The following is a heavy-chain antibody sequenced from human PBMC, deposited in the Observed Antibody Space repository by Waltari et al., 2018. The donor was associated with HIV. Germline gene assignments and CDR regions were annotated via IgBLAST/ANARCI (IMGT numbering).Heavy chain of an antibody. D-gene: IGHD6-13*01. CDR1: GSTFSRYA. CDR3: AKDEAGAGSPEVWFDP. J-gene: IGHJ5*02. CDR2: ISDSTGRT. V-gene: IGHV3-23*01. Sequence: EMQLLESGGGLVQPGGSLRLSCAASGSTFSRYAMHWVRQAPGKGLWWVSGISDSTGRTYYGDSVKVRFTISRDNSKNTLYLQMSSLRVEDTAIYYCAKDEAGAGSPEVWFDPWGQGTLVTVSS.